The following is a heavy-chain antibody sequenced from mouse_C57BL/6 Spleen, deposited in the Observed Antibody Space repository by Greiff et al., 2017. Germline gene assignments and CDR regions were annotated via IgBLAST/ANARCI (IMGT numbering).Heavy chain of an antibody. D-gene: IGHD3-2*02. Sequence: QVQLQQSGPELVKPGASVKISCKASGYAFSSSWMNWVKQRPGKGLEWIGRIYPGDGDTNYNGKFKGKATLTADKSSSTAYMQLSSLTSEDSAVYFCARQLRLQGAMDYWGQGTSVTVSS. J-gene: IGHJ4*01. CDR2: IYPGDGDT. CDR3: ARQLRLQGAMDY. CDR1: GYAFSSSW. V-gene: IGHV1-82*01.